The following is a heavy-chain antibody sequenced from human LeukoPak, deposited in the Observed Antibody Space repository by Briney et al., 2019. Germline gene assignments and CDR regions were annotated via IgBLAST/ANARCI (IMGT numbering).Heavy chain of an antibody. CDR1: GYTFTSYG. V-gene: IGHV1-18*01. CDR2: ISAYNGNT. D-gene: IGHD2-2*01. J-gene: IGHJ4*02. CDR3: ARSPHLWCSGSSCELDF. Sequence: GASVKVSCKASGYTFTSYGISWVRQAPGQGLEWMGWISAYNGNTNYAQKLQARVTMTRDTSISTAYMEVNRLRSDDTAVYYCARSPHLWCSGSSCELDFWGQGTLVTVSS.